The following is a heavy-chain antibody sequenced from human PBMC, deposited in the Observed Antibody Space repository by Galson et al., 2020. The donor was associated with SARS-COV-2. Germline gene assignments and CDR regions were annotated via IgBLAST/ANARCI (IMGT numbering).Heavy chain of an antibody. CDR2: ISYDGSNK. J-gene: IGHJ6*02. CDR3: ARDRNYDILTGYYIVGNGMDV. Sequence: TGGSLRLSCAASGFTFSSYAMHWVRQAPGKGLEWVAVISYDGSNKYYADSVKGRFTISRDNSKNTLYLQMNSLRAEATAVYYCARDRNYDILTGYYIVGNGMDVWGQGTTVTVSS. V-gene: IGHV3-30-3*01. D-gene: IGHD3-9*01. CDR1: GFTFSSYA.